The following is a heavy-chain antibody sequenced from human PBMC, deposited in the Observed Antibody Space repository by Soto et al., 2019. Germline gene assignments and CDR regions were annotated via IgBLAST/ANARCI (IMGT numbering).Heavy chain of an antibody. J-gene: IGHJ6*02. CDR2: IWYDGSNK. CDR3: ARVGYLAKYSSSSLYYYGMDV. Sequence: QVQLVESGGGVVQPGRSLRLSCAASGFTFSSYGMHWVRQAPGKGLEWVAVIWYDGSNKYYADSVKGRFTISRDNSKNTLYLQMNSLRAEDTAVYCCARVGYLAKYSSSSLYYYGMDVWGQGTTVTVSS. CDR1: GFTFSSYG. D-gene: IGHD6-6*01. V-gene: IGHV3-33*01.